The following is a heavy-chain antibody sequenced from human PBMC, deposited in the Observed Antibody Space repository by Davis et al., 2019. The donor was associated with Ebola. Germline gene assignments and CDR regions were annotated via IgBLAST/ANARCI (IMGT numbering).Heavy chain of an antibody. CDR2: ISQSGIT. CDR1: GASIRTYY. V-gene: IGHV4-59*01. CDR3: AGAGIVARPDY. D-gene: IGHD6-6*01. Sequence: PSDPLSPTFTVPGASIRTYYLTWIRQPPGKGLEWIGYISQSGITSYNPSLNSRVTLSVDTSKNKLSLKLTFVTAADTAVYYCAGAGIVARPDYWGQGALVIVSS. J-gene: IGHJ4*02.